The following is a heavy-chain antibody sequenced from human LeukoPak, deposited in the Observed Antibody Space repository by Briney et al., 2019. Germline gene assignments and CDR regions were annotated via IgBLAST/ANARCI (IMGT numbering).Heavy chain of an antibody. CDR2: ISSSSSYI. J-gene: IGHJ4*02. CDR3: ARVGRDDY. CDR1: GFTFSSYW. Sequence: GGSLRLSCAASGFTFSSYWMHWVRQGPGKGLEWVSSISSSSSYIYYADSVKGRFTISRDNAKNSLYLQMNSLRAEDTAVYYCARVGRDDYWGQGTLVTVSS. V-gene: IGHV3-21*01.